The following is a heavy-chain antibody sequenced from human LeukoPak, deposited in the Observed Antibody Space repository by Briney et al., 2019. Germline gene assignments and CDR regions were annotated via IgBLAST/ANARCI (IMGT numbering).Heavy chain of an antibody. J-gene: IGHJ4*02. D-gene: IGHD3-22*01. CDR1: GGTFSSYA. Sequence: SVKVSCKASGGTFSSYAISWVRQAPGQGLEWMGGIIPIFGTANYAQKFQGRVTITADESTSTASMELSSLRSEDTAVYYCARIISVGQYYYDSSGYDYWGQGTLVTVSS. CDR3: ARIISVGQYYYDSSGYDY. CDR2: IIPIFGTA. V-gene: IGHV1-69*01.